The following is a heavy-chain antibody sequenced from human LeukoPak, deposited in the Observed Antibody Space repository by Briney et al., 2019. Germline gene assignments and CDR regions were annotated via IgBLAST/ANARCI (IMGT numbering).Heavy chain of an antibody. V-gene: IGHV1-2*06. CDR3: ARATMVRGVIIRPSYFDY. Sequence: ASVKVSCRASGYTFTGYYMHWVRQAPGQGLEWVGRINPNSGGTNYAQKFQGRVTMTRDTSISTAYMELSRLRSDDTAVYYCARATMVRGVIIRPSYFDYWGQGTLVTVSS. D-gene: IGHD3-10*01. J-gene: IGHJ4*02. CDR2: INPNSGGT. CDR1: GYTFTGYY.